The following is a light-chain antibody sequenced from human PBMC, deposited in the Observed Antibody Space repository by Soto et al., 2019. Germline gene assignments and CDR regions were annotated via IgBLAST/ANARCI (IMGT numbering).Light chain of an antibody. CDR2: GAS. J-gene: IGKJ5*01. CDR3: QQYNNWPIT. Sequence: ELVLTQSQATLSFCARERSTHSVSASQSVSRYLAWYQQKPGQARRLLIYGASTRATGIPARFSGSGSGTEFTLTICSLQSEDFAVYYCQQYNNWPITFGQGTRLENK. CDR1: QSVSRY. V-gene: IGKV3-15*01.